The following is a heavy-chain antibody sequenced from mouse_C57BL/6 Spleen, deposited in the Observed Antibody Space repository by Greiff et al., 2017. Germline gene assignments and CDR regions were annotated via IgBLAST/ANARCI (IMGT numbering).Heavy chain of an antibody. Sequence: QVQLQQSGAELARPGASVKMSCKASGYTFTSYTMHWVKQRPGQGLEWIGYINPSSGYTKYNQKFKDKATLTADKSSSTAYMQLSSLTSEDSAFYYCARILYGNYDDYYAMDYWGQGTSVTVSS. CDR3: ARILYGNYDDYYAMDY. V-gene: IGHV1-4*01. D-gene: IGHD2-1*01. CDR1: GYTFTSYT. CDR2: INPSSGYT. J-gene: IGHJ4*01.